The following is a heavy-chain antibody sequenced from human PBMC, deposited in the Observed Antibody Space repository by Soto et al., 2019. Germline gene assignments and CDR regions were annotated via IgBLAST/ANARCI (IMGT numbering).Heavy chain of an antibody. CDR2: ISASGYSA. J-gene: IGHJ4*02. V-gene: IGHV3-23*01. CDR3: AKGDLLWDPFDL. CDR1: GLPFSNYA. D-gene: IGHD3-16*01. Sequence: GSLRLSCAASGLPFSNYAMTWVRQAPGKGLEWVSIISASGYSAYYGGAVKGRFTTSRDSSRSTLYLQMNGLRAEDTAVYYCAKGDLLWDPFDLWGQGTLVTVSS.